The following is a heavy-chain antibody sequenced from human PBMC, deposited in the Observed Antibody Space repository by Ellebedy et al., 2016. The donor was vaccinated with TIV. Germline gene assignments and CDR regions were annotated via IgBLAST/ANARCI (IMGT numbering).Heavy chain of an antibody. D-gene: IGHD1-1*01. Sequence: PGGSLRLSCAASGFTVSSNYMSWVRQAPGKGLQWVSLNDSGGSTYYADSVKGRYTISRDNSKKILYLQMNSLRTEDTAVYYCARETFNDVDLKVWGVLDMWGQGTMVTVSS. V-gene: IGHV3-66*01. CDR2: NDSGGST. CDR3: ARETFNDVDLKVWGVLDM. CDR1: GFTVSSNY. J-gene: IGHJ3*02.